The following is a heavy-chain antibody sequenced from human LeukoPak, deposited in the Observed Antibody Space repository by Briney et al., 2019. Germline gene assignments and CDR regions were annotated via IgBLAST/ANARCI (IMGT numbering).Heavy chain of an antibody. CDR3: ARAKSPEWFDP. Sequence: PSETLSLTCTVSGGSISSGDYCWSWIRQPPGKGLEWIGYIYYSGSTYYNPSLKSRVTISVDTSKNQFSLKLSSVTAADTAVYYCARAKSPEWFDPWGQGTLVTVSS. V-gene: IGHV4-30-4*01. D-gene: IGHD1-14*01. CDR1: GGSISSGDYC. J-gene: IGHJ5*02. CDR2: IYYSGST.